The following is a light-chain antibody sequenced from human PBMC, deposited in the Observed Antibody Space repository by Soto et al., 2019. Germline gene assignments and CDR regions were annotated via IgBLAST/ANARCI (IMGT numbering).Light chain of an antibody. J-gene: IGKJ5*01. Sequence: EIVLTQSPAPLSLSPGEKVTLSCRASQSVSSYLAWYQQKPGQAPSLLIYDASNRATGIPARFSGSGSGTDFTLTISSLEPEDFAVYYCQQRSKWPITFGQGTRVEIK. CDR2: DAS. CDR1: QSVSSY. V-gene: IGKV3-11*01. CDR3: QQRSKWPIT.